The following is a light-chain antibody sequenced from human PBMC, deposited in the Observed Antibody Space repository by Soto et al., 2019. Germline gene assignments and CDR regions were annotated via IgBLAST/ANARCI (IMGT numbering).Light chain of an antibody. CDR2: GAS. CDR1: QSISSY. Sequence: DIQMTQSPSSLSASVGDRVTITCRASQSISSYLNWYQQKPGRAPDLLMYGASSLQSGVPSRFTGSGSGTDFTLTISSLQPEDFATYYCQQSYSTPWTFGQGTKVDIK. CDR3: QQSYSTPWT. J-gene: IGKJ1*01. V-gene: IGKV1-39*01.